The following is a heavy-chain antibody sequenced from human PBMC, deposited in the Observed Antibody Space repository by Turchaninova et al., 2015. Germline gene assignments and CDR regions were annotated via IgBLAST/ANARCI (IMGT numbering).Heavy chain of an antibody. CDR3: ARDAVRAGSLGPEYFFDL. D-gene: IGHD3-9*01. CDR2: INGRANAI. CDR1: GCGFNIYS. V-gene: IGHV3-48*02. Sequence: EVRLVECGGGLVQPGESLRLSCVGAGCGFNIYSMYWVRQAPGKGLEWVAHINGRANAIEYADSVRGRCAISRDNDKRSVYLQMNSLRDEDTAVYYCARDAVRAGSLGPEYFFDLWGQGTLVTVSS. J-gene: IGHJ4*02.